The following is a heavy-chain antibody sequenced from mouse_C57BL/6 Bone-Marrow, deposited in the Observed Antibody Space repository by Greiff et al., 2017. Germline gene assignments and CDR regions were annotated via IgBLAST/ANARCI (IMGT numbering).Heavy chain of an antibody. CDR1: GFSLTSYG. Sequence: VQLQQSGPGLVQPSQCLSISCTASGFSLTSYGVHWVRQSPGKGLEWLGVIWRGGSTDYNAAFMSRLSITNDNSKSQIFFKMNSLEADDTAIYYCANYAMDYWGQGTSVTVSS. CDR3: ANYAMDY. CDR2: IWRGGST. V-gene: IGHV2-5*01. J-gene: IGHJ4*01.